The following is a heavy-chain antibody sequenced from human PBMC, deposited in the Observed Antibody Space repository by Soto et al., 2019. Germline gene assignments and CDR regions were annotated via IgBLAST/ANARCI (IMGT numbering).Heavy chain of an antibody. D-gene: IGHD1-26*01. Sequence: ASVKVSCKTSGYTFTDYYTHWVRQAPEQGPEWMGEIGPESGATRYAQKFRGRVTMTRDTSITTVYMELNNLSPDDTAVYYCGRGRSGQIVVFYWGQGTPVTVSS. V-gene: IGHV1-2*02. CDR3: GRGRSGQIVVFY. CDR1: GYTFTDYY. J-gene: IGHJ4*02. CDR2: IGPESGAT.